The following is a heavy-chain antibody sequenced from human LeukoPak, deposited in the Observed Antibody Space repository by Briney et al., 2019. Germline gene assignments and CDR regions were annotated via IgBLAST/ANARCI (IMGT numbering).Heavy chain of an antibody. J-gene: IGHJ6*03. CDR1: GFTFSTSG. CDR2: IRNDGTKK. Sequence: GGSLRLSCAASGFTFSTSGMHWVRQSPGKGLDWVAFIRNDGTKKNYADSVKGRFTISRDNSKNTLYLQMNSLRAEDTAVYYCARDFSSGYDPYYYYMDVWGKGTTVTISS. D-gene: IGHD5-12*01. CDR3: ARDFSSGYDPYYYYMDV. V-gene: IGHV3-30*02.